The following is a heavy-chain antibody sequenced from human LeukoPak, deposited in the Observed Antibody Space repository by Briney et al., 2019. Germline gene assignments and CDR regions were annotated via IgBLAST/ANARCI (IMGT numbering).Heavy chain of an antibody. Sequence: PSETLSLTCTVSGGSISSSSYYWGWIRQPPGKGLEWIGSIYYSGSTYYNPSLKSRVTISVDTSKNQFSLKLSSVTAADTAVYYCARQVLLWFGELPSPDYWGQGTLVTVSS. CDR1: GGSISSSSYY. V-gene: IGHV4-39*01. CDR3: ARQVLLWFGELPSPDY. J-gene: IGHJ4*02. D-gene: IGHD3-10*01. CDR2: IYYSGST.